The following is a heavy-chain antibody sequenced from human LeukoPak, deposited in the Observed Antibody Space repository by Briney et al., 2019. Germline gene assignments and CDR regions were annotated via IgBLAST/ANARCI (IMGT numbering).Heavy chain of an antibody. CDR2: INWNGETI. CDR1: GFTFDDFG. D-gene: IGHD7-27*01. J-gene: IGHJ4*02. Sequence: GGSLRLSCATSGFTFDDFGMAWVRHVPGKGPEWVSGINWNGETIAYRDSVKGRSTISRDSARRSVYLQMNSLRDEDTALYYCAKEKGANWDPFDYWGRGTLVIVSS. CDR3: AKEKGANWDPFDY. V-gene: IGHV3-20*04.